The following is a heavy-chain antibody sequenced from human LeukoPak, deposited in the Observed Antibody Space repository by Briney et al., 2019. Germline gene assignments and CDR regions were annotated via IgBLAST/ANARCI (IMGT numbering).Heavy chain of an antibody. CDR3: ARFDYGDYHGSDS. D-gene: IGHD4-17*01. CDR2: INSDGSSA. V-gene: IGHV3-74*01. J-gene: IGHJ5*01. CDR1: GFADSGFTFSNCW. Sequence: GGSLRLSCAASGFADSGFTFSNCWMHWVRQAPGKGLVWVSRINSDGSSASYADSVKGRFTISRDNAKNTLYLQMNSLRAEDTAVYYCARFDYGDYHGSDSWGQGTLVTVSS.